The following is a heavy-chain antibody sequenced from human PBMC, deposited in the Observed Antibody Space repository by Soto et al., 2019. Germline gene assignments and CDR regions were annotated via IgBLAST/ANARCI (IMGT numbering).Heavy chain of an antibody. CDR1: GYTFSSYY. V-gene: IGHV1-46*01. J-gene: IGHJ1*01. CDR2: INPNGGST. D-gene: IGHD3-9*01. Sequence: QVQLVQSGAEVKKPGASVKVSCKASGYTFSSYYIHWVRQAPGQGLEWIGIINPNGGSTNYAQNSKGSPPVTRDTSTATVYRDLGPQTSADTAMYYCARGLGLGNGGGQGPRVPVSS. CDR3: ARGLGLGNG.